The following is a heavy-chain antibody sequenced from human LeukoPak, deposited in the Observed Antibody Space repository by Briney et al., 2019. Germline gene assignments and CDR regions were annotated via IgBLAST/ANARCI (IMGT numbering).Heavy chain of an antibody. D-gene: IGHD3-9*01. J-gene: IGHJ6*02. V-gene: IGHV3-23*01. CDR3: TTGPGFYYYYGMDV. CDR2: ISGSGGST. Sequence: GGSLRLSCAASGFTFSSYAMSWVRQAPGKGLEWVSAISGSGGSTYYADSVKGRFTISRDNSKNTLYLQMNSLKTEDTAVYYCTTGPGFYYYYGMDVWGQGTTVTVSS. CDR1: GFTFSSYA.